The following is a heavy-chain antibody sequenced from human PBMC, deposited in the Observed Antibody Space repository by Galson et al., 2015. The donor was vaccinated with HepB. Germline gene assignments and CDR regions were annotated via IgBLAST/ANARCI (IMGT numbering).Heavy chain of an antibody. D-gene: IGHD6-19*01. Sequence: SCKASGYAFTRYFIHWVRQAPGQGLEWMGLINPSGGSTMYAQKFQDRVTITRDTSTSTVYMELSSLRSEDTALYYCAREDYGSDWAHPDYWGQGTLVTVSS. CDR3: AREDYGSDWAHPDY. J-gene: IGHJ4*02. CDR1: GYAFTRYF. CDR2: INPSGGST. V-gene: IGHV1-46*01.